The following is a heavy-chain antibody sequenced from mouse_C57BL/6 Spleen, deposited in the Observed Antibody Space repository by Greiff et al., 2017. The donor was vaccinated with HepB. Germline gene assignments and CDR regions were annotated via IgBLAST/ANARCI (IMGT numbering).Heavy chain of an antibody. V-gene: IGHV1-4*01. D-gene: IGHD1-1*01. CDR1: GYTFTSYT. Sequence: QVQLQQSGAELARPGASVKMSCKASGYTFTSYTMHWVKQRPGQGLEWIGYINPSSGYTKYNQKFKDKATLTADKSSSTAYMQLSSLTSEDSAVYYCARELRYWYFEVWGTGTTVTVSS. CDR3: ARELRYWYFEV. J-gene: IGHJ1*03. CDR2: INPSSGYT.